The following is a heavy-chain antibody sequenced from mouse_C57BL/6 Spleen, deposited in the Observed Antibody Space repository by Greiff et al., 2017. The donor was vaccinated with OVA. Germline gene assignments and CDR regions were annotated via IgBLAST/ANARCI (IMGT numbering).Heavy chain of an antibody. CDR1: GYTFTSYW. J-gene: IGHJ2*01. Sequence: QVQLQQPGAELVMPGASVKLSCKASGYTFTSYWMHWVKQRPGQGLEWIGEIDPSDSYTNYNQKFKGKSTLTVDKSSSTAYMQLSSLASEDSAVYYCARSEYYGSEKDYWGQGTTLTVSS. D-gene: IGHD1-1*01. CDR3: ARSEYYGSEKDY. CDR2: IDPSDSYT. V-gene: IGHV1-69*01.